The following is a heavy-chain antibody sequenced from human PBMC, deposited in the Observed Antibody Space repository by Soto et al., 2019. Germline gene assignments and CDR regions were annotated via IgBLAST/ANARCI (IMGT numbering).Heavy chain of an antibody. V-gene: IGHV1-24*01. CDR1: GYTLTELS. D-gene: IGHD4-17*01. CDR2: FDPEDGET. Sequence: ASVKVSCKVSGYTLTELSMHWVRQAPGKGLEWMGGFDPEDGETIYAQKFQGRVTMTTDTSTSTAYMEVRSLRSEDTAVYYCAREARGYGDFAYYGMDVWGQGTTVTVSS. J-gene: IGHJ6*02. CDR3: AREARGYGDFAYYGMDV.